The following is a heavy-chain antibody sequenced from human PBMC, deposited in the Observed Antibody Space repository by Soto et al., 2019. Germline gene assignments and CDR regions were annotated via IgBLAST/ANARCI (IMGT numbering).Heavy chain of an antibody. D-gene: IGHD1-1*01. V-gene: IGHV1-18*01. CDR3: ARGRYGDY. CDR2: ISAHNGNT. CDR1: GYDFTTYG. J-gene: IGHJ4*02. Sequence: QVHLVQSGAEVKNPGASVKVSCKGSGYDFTTYGITWVRQAPGQGLEWMAWISAHNGNTNYAPNLKGRVTVTRDTPTSTAYIELRSLRADDAAVYYCARGRYGDYWGQGALVTVSS.